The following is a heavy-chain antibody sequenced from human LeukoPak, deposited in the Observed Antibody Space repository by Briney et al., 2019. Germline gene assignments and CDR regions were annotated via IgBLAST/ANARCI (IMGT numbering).Heavy chain of an antibody. Sequence: GGSLRLSCAASGFTFSNYAMTWVRQAPGKGLEWVSGISGSGGNTYYADSVKARFTLSRDNSKNTLYLQMKSLRAEDTAVYFCAKDFYGDYYFDYWGQGTLVTVSS. CDR2: ISGSGGNT. D-gene: IGHD4-17*01. CDR3: AKDFYGDYYFDY. V-gene: IGHV3-23*01. CDR1: GFTFSNYA. J-gene: IGHJ4*02.